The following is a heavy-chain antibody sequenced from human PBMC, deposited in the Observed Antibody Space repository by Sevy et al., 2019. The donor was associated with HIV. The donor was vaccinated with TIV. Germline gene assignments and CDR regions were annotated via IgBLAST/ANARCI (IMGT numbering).Heavy chain of an antibody. CDR3: ARDAGYSTDWYPSDY. V-gene: IGHV3-30-3*01. J-gene: IGHJ4*02. Sequence: GGSLRLSSAASEFMFSTYAMHWVRQAPGKGLEWVAVISYDGSRHYYGESVKGRFTISRDNSKNTLFLQMNGLRLEDTAFYYCARDAGYSTDWYPSDYWGQGTLVTVSS. CDR1: EFMFSTYA. CDR2: ISYDGSRH. D-gene: IGHD6-19*01.